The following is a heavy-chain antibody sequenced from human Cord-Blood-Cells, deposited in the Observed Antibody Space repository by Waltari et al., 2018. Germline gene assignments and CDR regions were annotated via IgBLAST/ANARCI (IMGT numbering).Heavy chain of an antibody. D-gene: IGHD2-2*03. J-gene: IGHJ4*02. CDR2: INPNRGGT. V-gene: IGHV1-2*02. CDR3: ARVSSGYCSSTSCYAIDY. Sequence: QVQLVQSGAEVKKPGASVKVSCKASGYTFTGYYMHWVRQAPGQGLEWMGRINPNRGGTNYAQKFQGRVTMTRDTSISTAYMELSRLRSDDTAVYYCARVSSGYCSSTSCYAIDYWGQGTLVTVSS. CDR1: GYTFTGYY.